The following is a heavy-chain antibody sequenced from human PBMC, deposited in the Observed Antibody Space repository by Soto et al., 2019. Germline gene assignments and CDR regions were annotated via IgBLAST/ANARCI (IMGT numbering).Heavy chain of an antibody. Sequence: SETLSLTCTVSGGSISSGGYYWSWIRQHPGKGLEWIGYIYYSGSTNYNPSLKSRVTISVDTSKNQFSLKLSSVTAADTAVYYCARFLRRWFDPWGQGTLVTVSS. CDR2: IYYSGST. J-gene: IGHJ5*02. CDR3: ARFLRRWFDP. D-gene: IGHD3-16*01. V-gene: IGHV4-61*08. CDR1: GGSISSGGYY.